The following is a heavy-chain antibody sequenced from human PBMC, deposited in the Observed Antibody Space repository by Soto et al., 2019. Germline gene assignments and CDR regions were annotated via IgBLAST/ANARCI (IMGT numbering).Heavy chain of an antibody. CDR2: IYHSGST. CDR3: AMSPDRSGHYPRSYHYGMDV. Sequence: PSENLSLTCAVSGGSSDRSDWWSWVLQPPGKGLEWIGEIYHSGSTNYNPSLKSRVTISVDKSKNQFSLKLSSVTAADTAVYYCAMSPDRSGHYPRSYHYGMDVCGQAPTIT. CDR1: GGSSDRSDW. J-gene: IGHJ6*02. D-gene: IGHD3-22*01. V-gene: IGHV4-4*02.